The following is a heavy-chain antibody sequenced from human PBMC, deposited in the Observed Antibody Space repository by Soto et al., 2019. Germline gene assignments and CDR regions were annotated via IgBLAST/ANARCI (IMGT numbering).Heavy chain of an antibody. CDR1: ENTLTELT. V-gene: IGHV1-24*01. Sequence: ASVKVSCKVPENTLTELTIDWLRQAPGKGLEWMGRSAPEEGEPIYPQKFQGRVSMTEDPSTDTAYMELTSLRSEDTAVYFCEAYRKIVGTIGAFDFWCQGTLVTGSS. D-gene: IGHD1-26*01. J-gene: IGHJ4*02. CDR3: EAYRKIVGTIGAFDF. CDR2: SAPEEGEP.